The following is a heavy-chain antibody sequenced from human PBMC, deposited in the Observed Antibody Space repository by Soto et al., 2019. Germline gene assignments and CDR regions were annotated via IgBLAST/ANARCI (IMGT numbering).Heavy chain of an antibody. V-gene: IGHV3-66*01. D-gene: IGHD2-2*01. CDR3: ARDPCSSTSCYAFKEAY. Sequence: GGSLRLSCAASGFTVSSNYMSWVRQAPGKGLEWVSVIYSGGSTYYADSVKGRFTISRDNSKNTLYLQMNSLRAEDTAVYYCARDPCSSTSCYAFKEAYWGQGTLVTVSS. CDR1: GFTVSSNY. CDR2: IYSGGST. J-gene: IGHJ4*02.